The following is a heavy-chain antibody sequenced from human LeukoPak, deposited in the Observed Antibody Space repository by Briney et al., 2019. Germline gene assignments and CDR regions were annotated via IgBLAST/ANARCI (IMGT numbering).Heavy chain of an antibody. Sequence: GGSLRLSCAASGFTFSKYWMRWVRQAPGKGLESVSRINADGTVTTYADSVKGRFTLSRDNADNTMFLPMNSVRDEDTAVYYCATKQWLAPPPDSWGQGTPVTVSS. CDR1: GFTFSKYW. CDR2: INADGTVT. V-gene: IGHV3-74*01. D-gene: IGHD6-19*01. J-gene: IGHJ4*02. CDR3: ATKQWLAPPPDS.